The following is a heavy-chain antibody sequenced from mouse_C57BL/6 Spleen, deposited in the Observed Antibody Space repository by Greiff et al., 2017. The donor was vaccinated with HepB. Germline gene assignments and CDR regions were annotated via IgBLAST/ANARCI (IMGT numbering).Heavy chain of an antibody. J-gene: IGHJ3*01. D-gene: IGHD4-1*01. CDR3: ARDWGLTGFAY. CDR2: ISDGGSYT. Sequence: EVHLVESGGGLVKPGGSLKLSCAASGFTFSSYAMSWVRQTPEKRLEWVATISDGGSYTYYPDNVKGRFTISRDNAKNNLYLQMSHLKSEDTAMYYCARDWGLTGFAYWGQGTLVTVSA. CDR1: GFTFSSYA. V-gene: IGHV5-4*01.